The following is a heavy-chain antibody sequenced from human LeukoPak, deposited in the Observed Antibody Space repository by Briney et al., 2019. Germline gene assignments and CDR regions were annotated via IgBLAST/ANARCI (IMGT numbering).Heavy chain of an antibody. CDR2: ISSSGSDI. Sequence: GGSLRLSCAASGFTFSTYSMNWVRQAPGKGLEWVSSISSSGSDIYYADSVKGRFAISRDYTKNSLYLQMNSLTADDTAVYYCARDRVANWDMWDAFDIWGQGTMVTVSS. CDR3: ARDRVANWDMWDAFDI. CDR1: GFTFSTYS. J-gene: IGHJ3*02. D-gene: IGHD7-27*01. V-gene: IGHV3-21*01.